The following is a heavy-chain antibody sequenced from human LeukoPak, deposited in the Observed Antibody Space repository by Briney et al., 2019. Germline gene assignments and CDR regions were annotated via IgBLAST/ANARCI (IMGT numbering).Heavy chain of an antibody. CDR2: IYTSGST. V-gene: IGHV4-61*09. Sequence: SETLSLTCTVSGGSISSGSYYWSWIRQPAGKGLEWIGHIYTSGSTNYNPSLKSRVTISVDTPKNQFSLKLSSVTAADTAVYYCARVVSGPIVATIFDYWGQGTLVTVSS. J-gene: IGHJ4*02. D-gene: IGHD5-12*01. CDR1: GGSISSGSYY. CDR3: ARVVSGPIVATIFDY.